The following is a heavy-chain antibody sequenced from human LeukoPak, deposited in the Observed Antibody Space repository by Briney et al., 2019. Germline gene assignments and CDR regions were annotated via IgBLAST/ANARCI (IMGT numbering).Heavy chain of an antibody. J-gene: IGHJ6*03. CDR1: GYTFTSYD. CDR2: MNPSSGNT. Sequence: ASVKVSCKASGYTFTSYDINWVRQATGQGLEWMGWMNPSSGNTGYAQKFQGRVTMTRNTSISTAYMELSSLRSEDTAVYYCARGLRLRSPGTPYYYYMDVWGKGTTVTVSS. V-gene: IGHV1-8*01. CDR3: ARGLRLRSPGTPYYYYMDV. D-gene: IGHD5-18*01.